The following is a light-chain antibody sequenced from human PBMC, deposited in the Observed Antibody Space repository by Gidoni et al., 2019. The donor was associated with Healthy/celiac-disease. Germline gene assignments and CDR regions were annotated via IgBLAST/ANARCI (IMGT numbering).Light chain of an antibody. J-gene: IGKJ2*01. Sequence: EIVLTQSPATRSLSPGERATLSCRASPIVSSYLACYQQKPGQAPRLLIDDASNRATGIPARFSGSGSGTDFTLTISSLEPEDFAVYYCQQRSNWPPYTFGQGTKLEIK. V-gene: IGKV3-11*01. CDR1: PIVSSY. CDR3: QQRSNWPPYT. CDR2: DAS.